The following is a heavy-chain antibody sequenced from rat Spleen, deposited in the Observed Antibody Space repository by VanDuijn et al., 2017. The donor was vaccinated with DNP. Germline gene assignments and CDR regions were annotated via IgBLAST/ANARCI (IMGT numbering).Heavy chain of an antibody. V-gene: IGHV3-1*01. Sequence: EVQLQESGPGLVKPSQSLSLTCSVTGLSITSNYWGWIRKFPGTKMEWIGHISYSGSTTYPPSLKSLISITRDTSKNQFFLQLDSVTTEDTATYYCARWTDYFDYWGQGVMVTVSS. CDR3: ARWTDYFDY. CDR1: GLSITSNY. J-gene: IGHJ2*01. CDR2: ISYSGST.